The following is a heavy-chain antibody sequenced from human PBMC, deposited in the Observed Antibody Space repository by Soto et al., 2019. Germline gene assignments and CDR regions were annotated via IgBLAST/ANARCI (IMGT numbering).Heavy chain of an antibody. D-gene: IGHD4-17*01. CDR1: GGSISSYY. J-gene: IGHJ6*02. CDR3: ANYGDYVYGMDV. Sequence: SETLSLTCTVSGGSISSYYWSWIRQPPGKGLEWIGYIYYSGSTNYNPSLKSRVTISVDTSKNQFSLKLSSVTAADTAVYYCANYGDYVYGMDVWGQGTTVTVSS. CDR2: IYYSGST. V-gene: IGHV4-59*08.